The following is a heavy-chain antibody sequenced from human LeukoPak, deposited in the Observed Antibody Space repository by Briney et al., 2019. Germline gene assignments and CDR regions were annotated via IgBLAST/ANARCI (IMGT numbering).Heavy chain of an antibody. D-gene: IGHD1-7*01. J-gene: IGHJ4*02. CDR3: AVLPLTGPKYFDF. CDR2: ISGSGYTT. Sequence: PGGSLRLSCTASGFTFGDYAMSWVRQAPGKGLEWISGISGSGYTTFYADSVKGRFTISRDNSKSTLYLQMNSLRAEDTAVYYCAVLPLTGPKYFDFWGQGTLVTVSS. CDR1: GFTFGDYA. V-gene: IGHV3-23*01.